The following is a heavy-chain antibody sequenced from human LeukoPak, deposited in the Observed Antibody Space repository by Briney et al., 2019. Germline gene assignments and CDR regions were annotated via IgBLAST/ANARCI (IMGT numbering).Heavy chain of an antibody. J-gene: IGHJ4*02. CDR1: GFMFSNYW. V-gene: IGHV3-7*03. CDR3: ASGLELDY. CDR2: IKQDGSEK. Sequence: GGSLRLSCVGSGFMFSNYWMRWVRQAPGKGLEWVANIKQDGSEKNYVDSVKGRFTISRDNAKNSLYLQMNSLRAEDTAVYYCASGLELDYWGQGTLVTVSS.